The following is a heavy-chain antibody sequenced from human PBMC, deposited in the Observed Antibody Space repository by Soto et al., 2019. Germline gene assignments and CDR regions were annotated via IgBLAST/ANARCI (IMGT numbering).Heavy chain of an antibody. V-gene: IGHV4-31*03. D-gene: IGHD3-9*01. Sequence: QVQLQESGPGLVKPSQTLSLTCTVSGGSISSGGYYWSWIRQHPGKGLEWIGYIYYSGSTYYNPSLKSRVTISVDTSKNQFSLKLSVVTAADTAVYYCSRGFAYFDWLSHAFDIWGQGTMVTVSS. CDR1: GGSISSGGYY. CDR2: IYYSGST. CDR3: SRGFAYFDWLSHAFDI. J-gene: IGHJ3*02.